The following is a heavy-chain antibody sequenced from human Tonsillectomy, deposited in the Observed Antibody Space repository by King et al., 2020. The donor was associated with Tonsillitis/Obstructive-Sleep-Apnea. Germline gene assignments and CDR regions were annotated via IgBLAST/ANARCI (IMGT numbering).Heavy chain of an antibody. D-gene: IGHD6-19*01. Sequence: VQLVQSGGGVVQPGRSLRLSCAASGFTFSSYAMHWVRQAPGKGLEWVAVISYDGSNKYYADSVKVRFTISRDNSKNTLYLQMNSLRAEDTAVYYCARDGIAVAGTRETLPYYFDYWGQGTLVTVSS. CDR1: GFTFSSYA. CDR3: ARDGIAVAGTRETLPYYFDY. CDR2: ISYDGSNK. V-gene: IGHV3-30*01. J-gene: IGHJ4*02.